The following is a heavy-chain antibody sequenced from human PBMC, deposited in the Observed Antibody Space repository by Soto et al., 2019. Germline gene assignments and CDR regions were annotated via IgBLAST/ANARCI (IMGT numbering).Heavy chain of an antibody. V-gene: IGHV3-23*01. CDR1: GFTFSSYR. D-gene: IGHD4-4*01. CDR3: AEETVTYYFDY. Sequence: GGSLRLSCAASGFTFSSYRMHWVRQAPGKGLEWVAVIRECGGSPYYADSVKGRFTISRDNSKNTLYLQMNSLRAEDTAVYYCAEETVTYYFDYWGQGTLVTVSS. CDR2: IRECGGSP. J-gene: IGHJ4*02.